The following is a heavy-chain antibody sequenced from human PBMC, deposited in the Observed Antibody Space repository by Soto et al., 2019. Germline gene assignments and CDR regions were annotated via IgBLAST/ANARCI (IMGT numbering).Heavy chain of an antibody. V-gene: IGHV3-21*01. D-gene: IGHD2-15*01. CDR1: GFTFSSYS. J-gene: IGHJ3*02. Sequence: EVQLVESGGGLVKPGGSLRLSCAASGFTFSSYSMNWVRQAPGKGLEWVSSISSSSSYIYYADSVKGRFTISRDNAKNSLDLQMNSLRAEDTAVYYCARDLAYCSGGSCYSAPDAFDIWGQGTMVTVSS. CDR3: ARDLAYCSGGSCYSAPDAFDI. CDR2: ISSSSSYI.